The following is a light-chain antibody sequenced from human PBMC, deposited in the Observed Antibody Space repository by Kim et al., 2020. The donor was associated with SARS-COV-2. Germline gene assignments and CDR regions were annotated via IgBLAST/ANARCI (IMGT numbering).Light chain of an antibody. CDR2: GNN. CDR3: GTWDDSLNAHV. V-gene: IGLV1-44*01. Sequence: QSVLTQPPSASGTLGQRVTISCSGSSSNIGSNTVNWYQQLPGTAPKLLIFGNNRRPSGVPDRFSGSKSGTSASLAISGLQSVDEAEYYCGTWDDSLNAHVFGTGTKVTVL. J-gene: IGLJ1*01. CDR1: SSNIGSNT.